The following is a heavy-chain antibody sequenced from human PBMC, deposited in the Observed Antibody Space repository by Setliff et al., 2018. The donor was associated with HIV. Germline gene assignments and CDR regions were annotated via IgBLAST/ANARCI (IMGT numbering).Heavy chain of an antibody. Sequence: HPGGSLRLSCSASGFTFSSYAMHWVRQAPGKGLEYVSAISSNGGSTYYADSVKGRFTISRDNSKNTLYLQMSSLRAEDTAVYYCVKDPRRIAAAGTVDAFDIWGQGTMVTVSS. CDR3: VKDPRRIAAAGTVDAFDI. CDR1: GFTFSSYA. V-gene: IGHV3-64D*09. J-gene: IGHJ3*02. D-gene: IGHD6-13*01. CDR2: ISSNGGST.